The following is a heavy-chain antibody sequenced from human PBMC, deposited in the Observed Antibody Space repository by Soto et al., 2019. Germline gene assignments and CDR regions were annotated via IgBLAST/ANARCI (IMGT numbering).Heavy chain of an antibody. CDR2: IYPGDSDT. CDR1: GYSFTSYW. CDR3: ARRDIEASRLGGYGMDV. J-gene: IGHJ6*02. Sequence: PGESLKISCKGSGYSFTSYWIGWVRQMPGKGLEWMGIIYPGDSDTRYSPSFQGQVTISADKSISTAHLLWSSLKASDTAMYYCARRDIEASRLGGYGMDVWGQGTTVTVSS. D-gene: IGHD6-6*01. V-gene: IGHV5-51*01.